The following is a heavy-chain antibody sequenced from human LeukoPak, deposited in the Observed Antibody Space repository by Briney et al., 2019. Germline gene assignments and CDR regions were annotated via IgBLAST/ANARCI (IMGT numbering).Heavy chain of an antibody. D-gene: IGHD3-22*01. V-gene: IGHV4-59*01. J-gene: IGHJ4*02. CDR3: ARDRHYYDSSGYYAGFDY. CDR2: IYYSGST. CDR1: GGSISSYY. Sequence: SETLSLTCTVSGGSISSYYWSWIRQPPGKGLEWIGYIYYSGSTNSNPSLKSRVTISVDTSKNQFSLKLSSVTAADTAVYYCARDRHYYDSSGYYAGFDYWGQGTLVTVSS.